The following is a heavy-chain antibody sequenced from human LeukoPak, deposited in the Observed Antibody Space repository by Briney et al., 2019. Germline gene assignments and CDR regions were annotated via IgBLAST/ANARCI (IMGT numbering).Heavy chain of an antibody. CDR3: ASRDYDSSANDDAFDI. V-gene: IGHV3-48*04. CDR1: GFTFSSYS. CDR2: ISSSSSTI. J-gene: IGHJ3*02. Sequence: GGSLRLSCAASGFTFSSYSMNWVRQAPGKGLEWVSSISSSSSTIYYADSVKGRFTISRDNAKNSLYLQMNSLRAEDTAVYYCASRDYDSSANDDAFDIWGQGTMVTVSS. D-gene: IGHD3-22*01.